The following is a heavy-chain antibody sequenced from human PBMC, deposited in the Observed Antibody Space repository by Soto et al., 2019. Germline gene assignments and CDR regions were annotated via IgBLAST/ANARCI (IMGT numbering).Heavy chain of an antibody. J-gene: IGHJ6*03. CDR1: GGSISSSSYY. Sequence: SETLSLTCTVSGGSISSSSYYWGWIRQPPGKGLEWIGSIYYSGSTYYNPSLKSRVTISVDTSKNQFSLKLSSVTAADTAVYYCARHWIGAVYDYIWGSSEPAYLDVWGKGTTVTVSS. CDR3: ARHWIGAVYDYIWGSSEPAYLDV. D-gene: IGHD3-16*01. V-gene: IGHV4-39*01. CDR2: IYYSGST.